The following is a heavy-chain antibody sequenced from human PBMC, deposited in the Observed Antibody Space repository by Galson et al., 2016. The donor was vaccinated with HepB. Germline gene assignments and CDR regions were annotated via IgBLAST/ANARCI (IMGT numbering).Heavy chain of an antibody. D-gene: IGHD1-26*01. CDR3: ATRRIVGATDGS. J-gene: IGHJ4*02. CDR2: IYSGGTT. V-gene: IGHV3-53*01. Sequence: SLRLSCAASGFTVGNNFMSWVRQAPGKGLEWVSLIYSGGTTSYADSVKGRFTISRDNSKNRLYLQMNSLRAEDTAVYYCATRRIVGATDGSWGQGTLVTVSS. CDR1: GFTVGNNF.